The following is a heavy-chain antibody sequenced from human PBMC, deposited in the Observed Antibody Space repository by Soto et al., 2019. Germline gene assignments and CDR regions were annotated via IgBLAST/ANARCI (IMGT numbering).Heavy chain of an antibody. CDR3: VKDESINWYSGHFRH. J-gene: IGHJ1*01. D-gene: IGHD6-13*01. CDR1: GFTFDDYA. CDR2: ISWNSGSI. Sequence: PEGSLRLSCAASGFTFDDYAMHWVRQVPGKGLEWVSGISWNSGSIGYGDSVKGRFAISRDNAKNSLHLQMNSLSAEDTAFYYCVKDESINWYSGHFRHWGQGTLVTVS. V-gene: IGHV3-9*01.